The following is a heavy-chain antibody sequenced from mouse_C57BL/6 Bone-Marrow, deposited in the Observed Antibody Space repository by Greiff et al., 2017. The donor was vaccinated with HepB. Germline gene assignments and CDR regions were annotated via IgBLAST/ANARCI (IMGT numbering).Heavy chain of an antibody. Sequence: QVQLQQSGPELVKPGASVKISCKASGYAFSSSWMNWVKQRPGKGLEWIGRIYPGDGDTNYNGKFKGKATLTADKSSSTAYMQLSSLTSEDSAVYFCARCGGYRDYFDYWGQGTTLTVSS. J-gene: IGHJ2*01. CDR2: IYPGDGDT. D-gene: IGHD2-2*01. CDR1: GYAFSSSW. CDR3: ARCGGYRDYFDY. V-gene: IGHV1-82*01.